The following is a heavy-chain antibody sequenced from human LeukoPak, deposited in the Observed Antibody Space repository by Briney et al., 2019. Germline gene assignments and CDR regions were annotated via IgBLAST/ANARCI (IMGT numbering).Heavy chain of an antibody. J-gene: IGHJ4*02. CDR1: GFTFDDYA. D-gene: IGHD3-9*01. CDR3: ARLRYYDILTGYYYFDY. CDR2: ISGSGGST. Sequence: GGSLRLSCAASGFTFDDYAMHWVRQAPGKGLEWVSLISGSGGSTYYADSVKGRFTISRDNSKNTLYLQMNSLRAEDTAVYYCARLRYYDILTGYYYFDYWGQGTLVTVSS. V-gene: IGHV3-23*01.